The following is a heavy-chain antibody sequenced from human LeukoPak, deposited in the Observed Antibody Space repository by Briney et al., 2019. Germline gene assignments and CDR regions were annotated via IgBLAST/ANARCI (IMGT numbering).Heavy chain of an antibody. Sequence: PSETLFLTCTVSGGSISTYNWSWIRQPPGKGLEWIGYIYYSGSTRNNPSLKSRVTVSLDTSMNQLYLKLTSVTAADTAVYYCARGREEVDFDYRGQGTLVTVSS. CDR3: ARGREEVDFDY. V-gene: IGHV4-59*01. CDR2: IYYSGST. D-gene: IGHD2-15*01. J-gene: IGHJ4*02. CDR1: GGSISTYN.